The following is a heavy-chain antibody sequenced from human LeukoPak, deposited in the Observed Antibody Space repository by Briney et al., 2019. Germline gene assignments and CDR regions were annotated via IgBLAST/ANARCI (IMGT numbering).Heavy chain of an antibody. V-gene: IGHV4-30-2*01. J-gene: IGHJ3*02. CDR2: IYHSGST. CDR1: GGSISSGGYY. CDR3: ARDLGYSYGSSAFDI. D-gene: IGHD5-18*01. Sequence: SEILSLTCTVSGGSISSGGYYWSWIRQPPGKGLEWIGYIYHSGSTYYNPSLKSRVTISVDRSKNQFSLKLSSVTAADTAVYYCARDLGYSYGSSAFDIWGQGTMVTVSS.